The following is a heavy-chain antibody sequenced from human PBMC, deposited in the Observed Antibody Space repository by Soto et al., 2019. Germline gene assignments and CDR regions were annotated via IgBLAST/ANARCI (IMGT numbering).Heavy chain of an antibody. Sequence: SVKVSCKASGFTFTSSAVQWVRQARGQRLEWIGWIVVGSGNTNYAQKFQERVTITRDMSTSTAYMGLSSLRSEDTAVYYCAAGRGDYSSGYYYGPYWGQGTLVTVSS. V-gene: IGHV1-58*01. CDR1: GFTFTSSA. CDR3: AAGRGDYSSGYYYGPY. J-gene: IGHJ4*02. CDR2: IVVGSGNT. D-gene: IGHD3-22*01.